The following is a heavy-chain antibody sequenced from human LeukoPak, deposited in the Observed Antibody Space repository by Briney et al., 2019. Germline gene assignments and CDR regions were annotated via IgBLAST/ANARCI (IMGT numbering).Heavy chain of an antibody. CDR2: MCPSGRT. Sequence: SETLSLTCTVSNDSISSYCCSWVRQPPGKGLEWIGFMCPSGRTDYNLSLKSRVTMSIDTSKNQLSMELRFLTAADTAVYYCATSYDGKTAPYDLWGHGTLVTVSS. J-gene: IGHJ5*02. CDR1: NDSISSYC. D-gene: IGHD4-23*01. V-gene: IGHV4-4*08. CDR3: ATSYDGKTAPYDL.